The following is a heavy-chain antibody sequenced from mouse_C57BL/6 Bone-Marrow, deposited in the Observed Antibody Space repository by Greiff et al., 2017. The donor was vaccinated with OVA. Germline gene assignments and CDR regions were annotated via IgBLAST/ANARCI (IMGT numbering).Heavy chain of an antibody. CDR3: TRGYSNYYAMDY. D-gene: IGHD2-5*01. Sequence: VKLMESGAELVRPGASVTLSCKASGYTFTDYEMHWVKQTPVHGLEWIGLIVPETGGTASNQKFKGKAILPADKSSSTAYMELRSLTSEDSAVYYCTRGYSNYYAMDYWGQGTSVTVSS. CDR2: IVPETGGT. J-gene: IGHJ4*01. CDR1: GYTFTDYE. V-gene: IGHV1-15*01.